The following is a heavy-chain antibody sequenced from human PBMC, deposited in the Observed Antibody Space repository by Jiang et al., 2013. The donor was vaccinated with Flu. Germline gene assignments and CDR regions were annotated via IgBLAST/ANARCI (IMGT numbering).Heavy chain of an antibody. CDR2: INPNGGST. Sequence: AEVKKPGASVKVSCMASGYTINSYLIQWVRQAPGQGLEWVGIINPNGGSTNYAQKFQGRVTMTSDTSTSTVYMELSNLRSEDTAVYYCARDPRAATFNYWGQGTLVTVSS. D-gene: IGHD2-15*01. CDR3: ARDPRAATFNY. V-gene: IGHV1-46*02. J-gene: IGHJ4*02. CDR1: GYTINSYL.